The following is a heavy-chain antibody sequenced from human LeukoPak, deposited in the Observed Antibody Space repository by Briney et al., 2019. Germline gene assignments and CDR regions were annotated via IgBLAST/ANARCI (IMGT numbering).Heavy chain of an antibody. J-gene: IGHJ6*03. CDR2: ISSSSSYI. V-gene: IGHV3-21*01. CDR3: AKGSKEVLFTRDHYMDV. Sequence: GGSLRLSCAASGFTFSSYSMNWVRQAPGKGLEWVSFISSSSSYIYYADSVKGRFTISRDNSKNTLYLQMNSLRAEDTAVYYCAKGSKEVLFTRDHYMDVWGKGTTVTISS. D-gene: IGHD3-3*01. CDR1: GFTFSSYS.